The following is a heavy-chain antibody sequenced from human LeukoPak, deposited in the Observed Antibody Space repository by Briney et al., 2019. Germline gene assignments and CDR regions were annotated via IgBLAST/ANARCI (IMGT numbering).Heavy chain of an antibody. CDR1: GYTFTSYG. CDR3: ARVPITIFGGVTEERFDY. Sequence: GASVTVSCKGSGYTFTSYGICCVRQAPGQGREWMGWISAYTGNTNYAQKLQGRVTMTTDTSTSTPYMDLRSMRSDDSAVYYCARVPITIFGGVTEERFDYWGQGTLVTVSS. CDR2: ISAYTGNT. V-gene: IGHV1-18*01. D-gene: IGHD3-3*01. J-gene: IGHJ4*02.